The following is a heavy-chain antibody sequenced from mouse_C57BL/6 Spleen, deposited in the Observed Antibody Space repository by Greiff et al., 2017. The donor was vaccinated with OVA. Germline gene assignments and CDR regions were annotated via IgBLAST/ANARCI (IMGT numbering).Heavy chain of an antibody. CDR2: IDPETGGT. D-gene: IGHD1-1*01. CDR1: GYTFTDYE. V-gene: IGHV1-15*01. CDR3: TRWAHYYGSSYDYFDY. Sequence: VQLQQSGAELVRPGASVTLSCKASGYTFTDYEMHWVKQTPVHGLEWIGAIDPETGGTAYNQKFKGKAILTADKSSSTAYMELRSLTSEDSAVYYCTRWAHYYGSSYDYFDYWGQGTTLTVSS. J-gene: IGHJ2*01.